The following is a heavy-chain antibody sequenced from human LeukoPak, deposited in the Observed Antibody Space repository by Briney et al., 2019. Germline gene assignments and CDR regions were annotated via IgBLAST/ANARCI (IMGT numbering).Heavy chain of an antibody. D-gene: IGHD2-8*01. V-gene: IGHV1-3*03. CDR3: ARGCTNGVCRGAFDY. J-gene: IGHJ4*02. CDR2: IDAGNGNT. Sequence: ASVKVSCKASGYTFTGYYMHWVQQAPGQGLEWMGWIDAGNGNTKYSQEFQGRVTITRDTSASTAYMELSSLRSEDMAVYYCARGCTNGVCRGAFDYWGQGTLVTVSS. CDR1: GYTFTGYY.